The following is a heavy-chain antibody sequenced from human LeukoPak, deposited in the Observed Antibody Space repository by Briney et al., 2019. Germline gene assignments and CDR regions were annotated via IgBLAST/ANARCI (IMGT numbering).Heavy chain of an antibody. CDR3: ARAPGYSSSWYGVWFDP. V-gene: IGHV4-34*01. CDR2: INHSGST. J-gene: IGHJ5*02. Sequence: PSETLSLTCAVYGGSFSGYYWSWIRQPPGKGLEWIGEINHSGSTNYNPSLKSRVTISVDTSKNQFSLKLSSVTAADTAVYYCARAPGYSSSWYGVWFDPWGQGTLVTVSS. CDR1: GGSFSGYY. D-gene: IGHD6-13*01.